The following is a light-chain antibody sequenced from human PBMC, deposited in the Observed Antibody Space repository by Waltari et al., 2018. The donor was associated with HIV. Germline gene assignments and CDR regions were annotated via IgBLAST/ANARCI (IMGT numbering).Light chain of an antibody. Sequence: EIALTQSPDTLSLSPGERATLSCRASQSVSSYLSWYQQKLCQAPRLLIYDAWKRATGIPARFSGSGSGTDFTLTISSLEPEDFAVYYGQQRSNWPLTFGGGTKVEIK. CDR2: DAW. J-gene: IGKJ4*01. CDR1: QSVSSY. V-gene: IGKV3-11*01. CDR3: QQRSNWPLT.